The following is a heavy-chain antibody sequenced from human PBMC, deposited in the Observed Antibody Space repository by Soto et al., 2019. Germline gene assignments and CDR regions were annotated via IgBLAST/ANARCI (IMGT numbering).Heavy chain of an antibody. J-gene: IGHJ5*02. CDR3: GRQPEHGWFEP. D-gene: IGHD1-26*01. V-gene: IGHV4-39*01. CDR1: GGSISSSSYY. Sequence: SVSLSLTCTVSGGSISSSSYYWGWIRQPPGKGLEWIGSIYYSGSTYYNPSLKSRVTISVDTSKNQFSLKLSSVTAADTAVYYCGRQPEHGWFEPWGQGTLVTV. CDR2: IYYSGST.